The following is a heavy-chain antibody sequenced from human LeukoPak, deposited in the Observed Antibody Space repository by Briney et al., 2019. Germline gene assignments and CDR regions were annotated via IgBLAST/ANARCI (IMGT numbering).Heavy chain of an antibody. CDR3: ATTRVTTTRLDY. Sequence: ASVKVSCKASGYTFIGYYMHWVRQAPGQGLEWMGWINPNSGVTNYAQKFQGRVTMTRDTSISTAYMELTSLRSDDTAVYYCATTRVTTTRLDYWGQGTLVTFSS. J-gene: IGHJ4*02. D-gene: IGHD5-12*01. V-gene: IGHV1-2*02. CDR2: INPNSGVT. CDR1: GYTFIGYY.